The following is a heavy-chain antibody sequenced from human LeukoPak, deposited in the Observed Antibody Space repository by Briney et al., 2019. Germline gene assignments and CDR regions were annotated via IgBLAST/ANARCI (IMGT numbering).Heavy chain of an antibody. CDR2: IYHSGST. CDR3: ASVGYCSSTSCPYYYYYYMDV. Sequence: SGTLSLTCAVSGGSISSSNWWSWVRQPPGKGLEWIGEIYHSGSTNYNPSLKSRVTISVDKSKNQFSLKLSSVTAADTAVYYCASVGYCSSTSCPYYYYYYMDVWGKGTTVTVSS. V-gene: IGHV4-4*02. D-gene: IGHD2-2*01. CDR1: GGSISSSNW. J-gene: IGHJ6*03.